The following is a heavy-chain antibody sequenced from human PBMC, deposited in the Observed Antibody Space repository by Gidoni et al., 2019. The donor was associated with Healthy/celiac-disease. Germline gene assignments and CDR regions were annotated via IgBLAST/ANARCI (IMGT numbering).Heavy chain of an antibody. V-gene: IGHV3-21*01. J-gene: IGHJ5*02. CDR2: ISSSSSYL. CDR1: GFTFSSCS. Sequence: EVQLVESGGGLVKPGGSLRLSCAASGFTFSSCSMTWVRQAPGRGLEWVSSISSSSSYLYYADSVKGRFTISRDNPKNSLSLQMNSLRAEDPAVYYCATYYGSGPADHWGQGTLVTVSS. CDR3: ATYYGSGPADH. D-gene: IGHD3-10*01.